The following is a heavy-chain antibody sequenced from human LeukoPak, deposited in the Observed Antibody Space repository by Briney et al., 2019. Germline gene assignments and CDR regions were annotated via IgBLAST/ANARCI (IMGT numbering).Heavy chain of an antibody. CDR2: ISDSAGHI. V-gene: IGHV3-23*01. CDR3: ARDSRYYSDY. J-gene: IGHJ4*02. CDR1: GFSFSSQA. Sequence: GGSLRLSCSASGFSFSSQAMTWVRQAPGKGMEWVSGISDSAGHIYYADSAKGRFTVSRDNSKNTLYLQMNSLRAEDTAVYYCARDSRYYSDYWGQGTLVTVSS.